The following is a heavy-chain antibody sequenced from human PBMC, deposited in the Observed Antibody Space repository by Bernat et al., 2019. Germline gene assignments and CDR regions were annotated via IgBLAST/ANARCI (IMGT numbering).Heavy chain of an antibody. D-gene: IGHD5-12*01. CDR3: AKDFRGYSGYDSPDFDY. CDR1: GFTFDDYA. CDR2: ISWNSGSI. Sequence: EVQLVESGGGLVQPGRSLRLSCAASGFTFDDYAMHWVRQAPGKGLEWVSGISWNSGSIGYADSVKGRFTISRDNAKNSLYLQRNSLRAEDTALYYCAKDFRGYSGYDSPDFDYWGQGTLVTVSS. J-gene: IGHJ4*02. V-gene: IGHV3-9*01.